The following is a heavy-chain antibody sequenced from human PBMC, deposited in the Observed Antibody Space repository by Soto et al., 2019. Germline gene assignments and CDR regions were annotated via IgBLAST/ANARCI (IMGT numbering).Heavy chain of an antibody. Sequence: QVQLQESGPGLVKPSQTLSLTCTVSGGSISSGGYYWSWIRQHPGKGLEWIGYIYYSGSTYYNPSLKSRVTISVDTSKNQFSLKLSSVTVADTAVYYCARARGGFWSGYNWFDPWGQGTLVTVSS. D-gene: IGHD3-3*01. CDR1: GGSISSGGYY. J-gene: IGHJ5*02. CDR2: IYYSGST. V-gene: IGHV4-31*03. CDR3: ARARGGFWSGYNWFDP.